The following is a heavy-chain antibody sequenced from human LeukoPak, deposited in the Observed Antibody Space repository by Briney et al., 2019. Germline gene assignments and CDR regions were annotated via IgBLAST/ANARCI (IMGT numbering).Heavy chain of an antibody. CDR3: ARGDSSGYLLLNFDY. Sequence: SETLSLTCTVSGGXISSYYCSWIRQPPGKGLEWIVYIYYSGSTNYNPSLKSRVTISVDTSKNQFSLKLSSVTAADTAVYYCARGDSSGYLLLNFDYWGQGTLVTVSS. D-gene: IGHD3-22*01. V-gene: IGHV4-59*01. CDR1: GGXISSYY. CDR2: IYYSGST. J-gene: IGHJ4*02.